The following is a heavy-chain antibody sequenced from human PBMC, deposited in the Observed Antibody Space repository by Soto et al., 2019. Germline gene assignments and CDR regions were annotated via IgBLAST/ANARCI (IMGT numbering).Heavy chain of an antibody. D-gene: IGHD5-18*01. V-gene: IGHV4-34*01. CDR3: ARGRGYSYGTPANYYYYYMDV. J-gene: IGHJ6*03. CDR1: GGSFSGYY. CDR2: INHSGST. Sequence: SETLSLTCAVYGGSFSGYYWSWIRQPPGKGLEWIGEINHSGSTNYNPSLKSRVTISVDTSKNQFSLKLSSVTAADTAVYYCARGRGYSYGTPANYYYYYMDVWGKGTTVTVSS.